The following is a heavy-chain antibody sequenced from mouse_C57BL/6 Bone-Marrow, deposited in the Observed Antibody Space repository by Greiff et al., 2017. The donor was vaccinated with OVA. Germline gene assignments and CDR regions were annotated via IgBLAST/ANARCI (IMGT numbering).Heavy chain of an antibody. CDR1: GFTFSSYA. V-gene: IGHV5-4*01. CDR2: ISDGGSYT. CDR3: ARDPYYGSSYAWFAY. J-gene: IGHJ3*01. Sequence: EVMLVESGGGLVKPGGSLKLSCAASGFTFSSYAMSWVRQTPEKRLEWVATISDGGSYTYYPDNVKGRFTISRDNAKNNLYLQMSHLKSEDTAMYYCARDPYYGSSYAWFAYWGQGTLVTVSA. D-gene: IGHD1-1*01.